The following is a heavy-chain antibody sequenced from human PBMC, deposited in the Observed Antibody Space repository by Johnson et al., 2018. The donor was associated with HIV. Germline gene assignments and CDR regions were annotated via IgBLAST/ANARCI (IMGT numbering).Heavy chain of an antibody. D-gene: IGHD7-27*01. Sequence: QVQLVESGGGLVLPGGSLRLSCAASGFTFSSYAMHWVRQAPGKGLEWLAIISYDGGDTWYADSVKGRFTVSRDNAKNSLYLQMNSLRAEDTAVYYCARDPTTQNSRLTGDFGAFDIWGQGTMVTVTS. CDR3: ARDPTTQNSRLTGDFGAFDI. CDR2: ISYDGGDT. V-gene: IGHV3-30-3*01. CDR1: GFTFSSYA. J-gene: IGHJ3*02.